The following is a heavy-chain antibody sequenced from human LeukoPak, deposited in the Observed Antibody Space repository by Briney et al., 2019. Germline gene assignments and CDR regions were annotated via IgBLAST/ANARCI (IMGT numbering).Heavy chain of an antibody. J-gene: IGHJ5*02. D-gene: IGHD3-22*01. V-gene: IGHV1-8*01. CDR1: GYTFTSYD. CDR2: MNPNSGNT. Sequence: GASVTVSCKASGYTFTSYDINWVRQATGQGLEWMGWMNPNSGNTGYAQKFQGRVTMTRNTSISTAYMELSSLRSEDTAVYYCARGLYYYDSSGYLTVFDPWGQGTLVTVSS. CDR3: ARGLYYYDSSGYLTVFDP.